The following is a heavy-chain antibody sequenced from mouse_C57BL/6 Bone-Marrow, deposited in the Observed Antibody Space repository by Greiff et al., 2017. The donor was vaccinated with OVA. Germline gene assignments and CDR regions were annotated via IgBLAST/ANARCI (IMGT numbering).Heavy chain of an antibody. CDR3: ARAYYSNYYAMDY. V-gene: IGHV1-53*01. CDR2: INPSNGGT. J-gene: IGHJ4*01. D-gene: IGHD2-5*01. CDR1: GYTFTSYW. Sequence: QVQLLQPGTELVKPGASVKLSCKASGYTFTSYWMHWVKQRPGQGLEWIGNINPSNGGTNYNEKFKSKATLTVDKSSSTAYMQLSGLTSEDSAVYYCARAYYSNYYAMDYWGQGTSVTVSS.